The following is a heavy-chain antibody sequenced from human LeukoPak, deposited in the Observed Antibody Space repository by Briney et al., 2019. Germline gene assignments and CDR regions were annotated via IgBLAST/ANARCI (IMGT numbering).Heavy chain of an antibody. CDR2: ITGSGDNT. Sequence: PGGSLRLSCAASGFTFRSHTMNCVRQAPGKGLEWVSTITGSGDNTYYADSVKGRFTISRDNSKNTLYLQLNSLRADDTAVYYCAKGLYGSGTYPSYLDYWGQGTLVTVSS. J-gene: IGHJ4*02. CDR3: AKGLYGSGTYPSYLDY. V-gene: IGHV3-23*01. CDR1: GFTFRSHT. D-gene: IGHD3-10*01.